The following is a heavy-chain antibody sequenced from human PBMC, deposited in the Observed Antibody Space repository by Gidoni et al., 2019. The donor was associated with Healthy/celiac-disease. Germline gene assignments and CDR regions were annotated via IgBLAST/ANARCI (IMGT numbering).Heavy chain of an antibody. CDR3: ARILKPKRSYYKWIFDY. V-gene: IGHV2-26*01. CDR2: SFSNDEK. Sequence: QVTLKEPGLVLVKPTEPLTLTCTVSGYPLRTARMGVSWIRQPPGKALEWLAHSFSNDEKSYSTTLTSRLTSSKDTSKSHVVLTMTNMDPVDTATYYCARILKPKRSYYKWIFDYWGQGTLVTVSS. J-gene: IGHJ4*02. CDR1: GYPLRTARMG. D-gene: IGHD1-26*01.